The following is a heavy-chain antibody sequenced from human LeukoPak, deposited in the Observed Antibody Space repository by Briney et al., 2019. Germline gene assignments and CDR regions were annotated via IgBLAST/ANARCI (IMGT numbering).Heavy chain of an antibody. D-gene: IGHD2/OR15-2a*01. CDR2: IYTSGST. J-gene: IGHJ3*02. CDR3: ARRSFPVRSHLDAFDI. CDR1: GGSISSYY. V-gene: IGHV4-4*07. Sequence: KPSETLSLTCTVSGGSISSYYWSWIRQPAGQGLEWIGRIYTSGSTNYNPSLKSRVTISVATSNNQFSLKLTSVTAADTAVFYCARRSFPVRSHLDAFDIWGQGTLVTVSS.